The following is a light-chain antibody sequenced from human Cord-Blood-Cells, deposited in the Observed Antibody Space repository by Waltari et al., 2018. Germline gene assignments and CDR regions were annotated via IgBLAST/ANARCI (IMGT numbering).Light chain of an antibody. CDR3: SSYTSSSTRV. J-gene: IGLJ1*01. V-gene: IGLV2-14*01. CDR2: EVS. Sequence: QSALTQPASVSGSPGQSITISCTGTSSDVGGYNYVSWYQQHPSKAPTLMIYEVSSRPSGVSNRFSGAKSGNTASLTISGLQAEDEADYYCSSYTSSSTRVFGTGTKVTVL. CDR1: SSDVGGYNY.